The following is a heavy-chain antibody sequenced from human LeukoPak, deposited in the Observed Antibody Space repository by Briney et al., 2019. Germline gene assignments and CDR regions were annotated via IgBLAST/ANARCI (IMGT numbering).Heavy chain of an antibody. J-gene: IGHJ5*02. CDR1: GYTFKSYG. D-gene: IGHD3-10*01. CDR2: ISVYNGNT. V-gene: IGHV1-18*01. CDR3: ARDDEEFGELSWFDP. Sequence: ASVKVSCKASGYTFKSYGISWVRQAPGQGLEWMGWISVYNGNTNYTQKFRGRVTMTTDTSTTTAYMELRSLRFDDTALYYCARDDEEFGELSWFDPWGQGTLVTVSS.